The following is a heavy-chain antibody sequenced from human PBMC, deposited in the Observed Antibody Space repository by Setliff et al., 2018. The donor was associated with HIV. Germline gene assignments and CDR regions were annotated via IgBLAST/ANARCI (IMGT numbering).Heavy chain of an antibody. Sequence: GASVKVSCKTSGYKFNIFGVSWVRQAPGQGLEWMGWISSYNDNTNYALNLQGRVTMTTDTSTSTAYMELRSLRSDDTAVYYCARDDVGYCSGGSCYHLFDTFDIWGQGTVVTVSS. D-gene: IGHD2-15*01. J-gene: IGHJ3*02. CDR1: GYKFNIFG. CDR3: ARDDVGYCSGGSCYHLFDTFDI. CDR2: ISSYNDNT. V-gene: IGHV1-18*01.